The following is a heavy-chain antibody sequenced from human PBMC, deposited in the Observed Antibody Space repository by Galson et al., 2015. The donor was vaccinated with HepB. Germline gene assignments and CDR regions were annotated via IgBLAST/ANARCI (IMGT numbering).Heavy chain of an antibody. V-gene: IGHV3-11*01. CDR1: GFSFSDHY. CDR3: ARHHCTSSSSFYDY. J-gene: IGHJ4*02. CDR2: ISSSGATT. Sequence: SLRLSCAASGFSFSDHYMSWIRQAPGRGLQWLAYISSSGATTDYAGSVKGRFTISRDNVETSLYLQLNSLRAEDTAVYYCARHHCTSSSSFYDYWGQGTLVTVSS. D-gene: IGHD6-13*01.